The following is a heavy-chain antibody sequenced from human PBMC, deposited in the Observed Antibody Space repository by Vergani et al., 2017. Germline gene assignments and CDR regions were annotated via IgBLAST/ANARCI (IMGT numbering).Heavy chain of an antibody. CDR2: IYHSGST. V-gene: IGHV4-38-2*01. Sequence: QVQLQESGPGLVKPSETLSLTCAVSGYSINSGYYWGWIRQPPGKGLEWIASIYHSGSTYYNPSLKSRVTISVDTSRNQFSLNLTSVTAADTAIYYCARHSRAHCVSTSCYWPLPLHYWGQGTLVTVSS. D-gene: IGHD2-2*01. CDR3: ARHSRAHCVSTSCYWPLPLHY. CDR1: GYSINSGYY. J-gene: IGHJ4*02.